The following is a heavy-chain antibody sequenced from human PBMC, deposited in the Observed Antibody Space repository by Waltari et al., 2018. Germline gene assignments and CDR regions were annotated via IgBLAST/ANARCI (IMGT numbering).Heavy chain of an antibody. CDR1: GYTLTSYG. CDR2: IDNYNGNT. Sequence: QVQLVQSGAEVKRPGASVKVSCRASGYTLTSYGINWVRQAPGQGLEWMGWIDNYNGNTNDAQSRQGRVTMSTDTSTNTVYMELRSLRSDDTAVYYCAREAYNCLTGYGYYGVDVWGQGTTVTVSS. V-gene: IGHV1-18*04. J-gene: IGHJ6*02. D-gene: IGHD3-9*01. CDR3: AREAYNCLTGYGYYGVDV.